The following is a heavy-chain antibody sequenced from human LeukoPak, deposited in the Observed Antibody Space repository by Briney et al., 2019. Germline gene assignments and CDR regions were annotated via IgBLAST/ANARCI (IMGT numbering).Heavy chain of an antibody. CDR3: ARLTLRSRGWFDP. V-gene: IGHV4-61*05. D-gene: IGHD3-16*01. CDR2: IYYSGST. J-gene: IGHJ5*02. Sequence: SETLSLTCTVSGGSISSSSYYWGWLRQPPGKGLEWIGYIYYSGSTNYNPSLKGRVTISVDTSKNQFSLKLSSVTAADTAVYYCARLTLRSRGWFDPWGQGTLVTVSS. CDR1: GGSISSSSYY.